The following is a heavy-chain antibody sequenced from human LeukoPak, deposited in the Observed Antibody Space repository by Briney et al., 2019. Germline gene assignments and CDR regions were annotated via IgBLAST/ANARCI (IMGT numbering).Heavy chain of an antibody. CDR1: GFTFSHYA. V-gene: IGHV3-30-3*01. J-gene: IGHJ6*02. CDR3: ARDRDIVVVPAPYYYYGMDV. D-gene: IGHD2-2*01. CDR2: ISYDGNIK. Sequence: GSLRLSCAASGFTFSHYALHWVRQAPGKGLEWLAFISYDGNIKYYADSVKGRFTVSRDDSKNTLYLQMNSLRAEDTAVYYCARDRDIVVVPAPYYYYGMDVWGQGTTVTVSS.